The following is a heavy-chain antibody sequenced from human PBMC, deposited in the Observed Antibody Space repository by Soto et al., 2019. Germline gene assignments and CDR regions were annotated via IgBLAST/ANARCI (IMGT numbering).Heavy chain of an antibody. CDR3: ARDSTDDGWAAAGSTLVMEV. CDR1: GFTFSSYG. Sequence: GGSLRLSCAASGFTFSSYGMHWVRQAPGKGLEWEAVIWYDGSNKYSADSVKCRFTISRDNSKNKLYLQMNCLRAEDTSGYYCARDSTDDGWAAAGSTLVMEVGGQETTVTVSS. V-gene: IGHV3-33*01. CDR2: IWYDGSNK. D-gene: IGHD6-13*01. J-gene: IGHJ6*02.